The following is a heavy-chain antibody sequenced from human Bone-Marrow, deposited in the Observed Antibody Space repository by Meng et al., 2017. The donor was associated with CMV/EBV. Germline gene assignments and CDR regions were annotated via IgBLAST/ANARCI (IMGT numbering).Heavy chain of an antibody. Sequence: SETLSLTCTVSGGSISSTNYYWGWIRQPPGKGLEWIGSMSYSGTTYYNPSLKSRVTISVDTSKNQFSLKLSSVTAADTAVYYCARDPFKVVPAAILIWFDPWGQGTLVTVSS. V-gene: IGHV4-39*07. CDR2: MSYSGTT. CDR3: ARDPFKVVPAAILIWFDP. J-gene: IGHJ5*02. D-gene: IGHD2-2*01. CDR1: GGSISSTNYY.